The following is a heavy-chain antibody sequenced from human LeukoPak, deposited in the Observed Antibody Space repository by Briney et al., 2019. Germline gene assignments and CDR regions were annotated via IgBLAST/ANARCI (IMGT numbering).Heavy chain of an antibody. CDR3: APHCSSASCPDY. CDR1: GDSISSSDHYW. J-gene: IGHJ4*02. Sequence: ETLSLTCTLSGDSISSSDHYWVWIRQSPGKGLEWVANINQDGSEKYYVDSVKGRFTISRDNARNSLYLQMNSLRTEDTSVYYCAPHCSSASCPDYWGQGTLVTVSS. CDR2: INQDGSEK. V-gene: IGHV3-7*01. D-gene: IGHD2-2*01.